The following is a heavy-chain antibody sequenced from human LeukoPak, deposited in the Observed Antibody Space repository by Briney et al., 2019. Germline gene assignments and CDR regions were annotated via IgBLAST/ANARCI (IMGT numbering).Heavy chain of an antibody. Sequence: SETLSLTCAVSGGSFSGYYWSWIRQPPGKGLEGIGEINHSGSPNYNPSLKSRVTISVDTSKNQFSLKLSSVTAADTAVYYCARRPKSRRPDYGGNSEAFDIWGQGTMVTVSS. V-gene: IGHV4-34*01. CDR1: GGSFSGYY. CDR2: INHSGSP. D-gene: IGHD4-23*01. J-gene: IGHJ3*02. CDR3: ARRPKSRRPDYGGNSEAFDI.